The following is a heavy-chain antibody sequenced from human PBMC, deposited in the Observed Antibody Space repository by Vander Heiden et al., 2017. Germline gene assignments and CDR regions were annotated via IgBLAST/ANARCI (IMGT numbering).Heavy chain of an antibody. Sequence: EVQLLESGGGLVQPGGSLRLSCAASGFAFSCYACGWVRQAPGNGLEWVSAISGSGGSTYYADSVKGRFTISRDNSKNTLYLQMNSLRAEDTAVYYCAKIDSSSWEEAKNYWGQGTLVTVSS. D-gene: IGHD6-13*01. CDR2: ISGSGGST. CDR1: GFAFSCYA. J-gene: IGHJ4*02. CDR3: AKIDSSSWEEAKNY. V-gene: IGHV3-23*01.